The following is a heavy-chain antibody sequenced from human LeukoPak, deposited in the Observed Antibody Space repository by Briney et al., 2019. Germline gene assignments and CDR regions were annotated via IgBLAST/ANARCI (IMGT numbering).Heavy chain of an antibody. Sequence: GGSLRLSCAASGFTFSSYAMGWVRQAPGKGLEWVSAITASGGNAYYADSVKGRFTISRDNSKNTLYLQVNSLRAEDTAVYYCAKGNGYSYGRYYFDYWGQGTLVTVSS. V-gene: IGHV3-23*01. CDR1: GFTFSSYA. CDR2: ITASGGNA. CDR3: AKGNGYSYGRYYFDY. D-gene: IGHD5-18*01. J-gene: IGHJ4*02.